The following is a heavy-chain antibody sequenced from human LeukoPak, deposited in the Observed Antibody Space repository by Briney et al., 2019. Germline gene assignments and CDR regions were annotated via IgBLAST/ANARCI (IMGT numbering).Heavy chain of an antibody. J-gene: IGHJ4*02. Sequence: GGTLRLSCAASGFTFDDYGMSWVRQAPGKGLEGVADIKQDGSEKYYVYSVKGRFTISRDNANNSLYLQMNSLRAEDTAVYYCARDRVWFGELSVYFDYWGQGTLVTVSS. CDR1: GFTFDDYG. V-gene: IGHV3-7*01. D-gene: IGHD3-10*01. CDR3: ARDRVWFGELSVYFDY. CDR2: IKQDGSEK.